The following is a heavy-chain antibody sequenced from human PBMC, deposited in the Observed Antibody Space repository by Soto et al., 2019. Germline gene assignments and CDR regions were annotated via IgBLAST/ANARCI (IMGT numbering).Heavy chain of an antibody. CDR2: IDPSDSYT. J-gene: IGHJ4*02. CDR3: AEPRKRSGYSISAY. CDR1: GYSITSYW. V-gene: IGHV5-10-1*01. Sequence: GEFKQVCRKGSGYSITSYWITWVRKMNGKGLEWMGRIDPSDSYTHYSPSFQGHVTISVDKSISTAYLHWSSLKASDTAMFYCAEPRKRSGYSISAYWGQGPLVTVPS. D-gene: IGHD3-22*01.